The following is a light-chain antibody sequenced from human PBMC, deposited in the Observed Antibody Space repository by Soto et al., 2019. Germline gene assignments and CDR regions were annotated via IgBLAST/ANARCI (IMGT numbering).Light chain of an antibody. J-gene: IGLJ3*02. CDR1: SSDIGAYNY. CDR2: EGS. Sequence: QSALTQPASVSGSPGQSITISCTGTSSDIGAYNYVSWYQHHPNKAPKLMVYEGSRRPSGVSNRFSGSKSGNTASLTISGLQAEDEADYFCCSYAGHSAHWVFGGGTKLTVL. CDR3: CSYAGHSAHWV. V-gene: IGLV2-23*01.